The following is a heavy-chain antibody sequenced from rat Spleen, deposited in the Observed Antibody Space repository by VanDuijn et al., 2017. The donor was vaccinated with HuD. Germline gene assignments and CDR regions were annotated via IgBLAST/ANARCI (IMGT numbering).Heavy chain of an antibody. J-gene: IGHJ2*01. D-gene: IGHD1-3*01. CDR1: GFTFSSFW. V-gene: IGHV5-58*01. CDR2: ISTDGGST. CDR3: ARHELSHFFDD. Sequence: EVQLVETGGGLVQPGRSLKLSCVASGFTFSSFWMYWIRQAPGKGLEWVSSISTDGGSTYYPDSVKGRFTISRDNAENTVYLRMNSLRSEDTATYYCARHELSHFFDDWGQGVMVTVSS.